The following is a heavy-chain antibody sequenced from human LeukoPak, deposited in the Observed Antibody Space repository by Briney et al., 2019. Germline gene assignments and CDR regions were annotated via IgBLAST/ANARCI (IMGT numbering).Heavy chain of an antibody. CDR2: IYWDDDR. CDR3: AHRKNYYDSSVFDN. D-gene: IGHD3-22*01. V-gene: IGHV2-5*02. CDR1: GFSLNTRGVG. J-gene: IGHJ4*02. Sequence: KLSGPTLVNPTPTLTLTCTFSGFSLNTRGVGVGWIRQPPGRALEWLALIYWDDDRRYSPSLKSRLTITKDTSKNQVVLTMTNMDPVDTATYFCAHRKNYYDSSVFDNWGQGTLVTVSS.